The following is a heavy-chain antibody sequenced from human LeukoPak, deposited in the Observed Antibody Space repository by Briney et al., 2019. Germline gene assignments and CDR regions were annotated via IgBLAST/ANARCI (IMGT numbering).Heavy chain of an antibody. Sequence: GGSLRLSCASSGFTFSSYAVSWVRQAPGKGLEWVSGINGSGGSTYYADSVKGRFTISRDNSKNTLYLQMNSLRVEDTAVYYCARRGSYYAWGQGTLVTVSS. CDR3: ARRGSYYA. D-gene: IGHD1-26*01. CDR1: GFTFSSYA. J-gene: IGHJ5*02. CDR2: INGSGGST. V-gene: IGHV3-23*01.